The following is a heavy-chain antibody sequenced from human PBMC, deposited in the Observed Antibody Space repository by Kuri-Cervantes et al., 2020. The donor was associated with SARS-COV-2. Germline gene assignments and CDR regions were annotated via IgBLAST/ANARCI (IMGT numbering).Heavy chain of an antibody. CDR3: AGDSAGYYYDSSGYYSLYYYGMDV. D-gene: IGHD3-22*01. CDR2: ISSSSSTI. V-gene: IGHV3-48*01. CDR1: GFTFSSYS. Sequence: GGSLRLSCAASGFTFSSYSMNWVRQAPGKGLEWVSYISSSSSTIYYADSVKGRFTISRDKAKNSLYLQMNSLRAEDTAVYYCAGDSAGYYYDSSGYYSLYYYGMDVWGQGTTVTVSS. J-gene: IGHJ6*02.